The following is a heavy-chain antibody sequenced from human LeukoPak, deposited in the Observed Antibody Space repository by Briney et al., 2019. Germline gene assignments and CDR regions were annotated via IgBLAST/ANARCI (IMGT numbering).Heavy chain of an antibody. CDR1: GGSISSGGYY. V-gene: IGHV4-31*03. CDR2: IYNSGST. Sequence: SETLSLTCTVSGGSISSGGYYWSWIRHHPGRVLEWIEHIYNSGSTYYNPSLETRVSISVDTSKNQFSLKLSSVTAADTAVYYCARVPRGYCGGGSCFLFDSWGQGTLVTVSS. D-gene: IGHD2-15*01. CDR3: ARVPRGYCGGGSCFLFDS. J-gene: IGHJ5*01.